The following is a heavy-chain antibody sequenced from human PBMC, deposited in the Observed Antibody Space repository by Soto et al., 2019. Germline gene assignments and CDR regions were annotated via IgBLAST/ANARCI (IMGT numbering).Heavy chain of an antibody. J-gene: IGHJ4*02. D-gene: IGHD6-19*01. V-gene: IGHV4-59*11. CDR3: ARGLNSGWSGF. Sequence: QVQLQESGPGLVKPSETLSLTCTVSGASISSHLWSWIRQPPGKGLEWIGSIHYSGITNYNTSLTSRVTISVATTNVQVSLNLTSVTAADTAVYYCARGLNSGWSGFWGQGALVTVFS. CDR2: IHYSGIT. CDR1: GASISSHL.